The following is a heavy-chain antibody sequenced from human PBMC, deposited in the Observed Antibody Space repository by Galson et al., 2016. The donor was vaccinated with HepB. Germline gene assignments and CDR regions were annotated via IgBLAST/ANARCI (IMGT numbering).Heavy chain of an antibody. V-gene: IGHV4-39*01. CDR3: ARLEVSGSGNFFDF. CDR2: INYVGTT. Sequence: SETLSLTCSVSGGSIWDSRYFWTWVRQPPGERPEWIGSINYVGTTFYGASLKSRVTLSMDTSRSQLSLKMRSVTAADTAMYYCARLEVSGSGNFFDFWGQGLLFTVSS. J-gene: IGHJ4*02. D-gene: IGHD3-10*01. CDR1: GGSIWDSRYF.